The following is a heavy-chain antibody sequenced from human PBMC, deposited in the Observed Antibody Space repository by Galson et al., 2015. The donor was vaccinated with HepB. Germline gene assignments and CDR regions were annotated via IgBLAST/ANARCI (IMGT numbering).Heavy chain of an antibody. D-gene: IGHD4-23*01. CDR1: GFTFSSYA. Sequence: SLRLSCAASGFTFSSYAMSWVRQAPGKGLEWVSAISGSGGSTYYADSVKGRFTISRDNSKNTLYLQMNSLRAEDTAVYYCAKSPTVVTINFDCWGQGTLVTVSS. CDR2: ISGSGGST. J-gene: IGHJ4*02. V-gene: IGHV3-23*01. CDR3: AKSPTVVTINFDC.